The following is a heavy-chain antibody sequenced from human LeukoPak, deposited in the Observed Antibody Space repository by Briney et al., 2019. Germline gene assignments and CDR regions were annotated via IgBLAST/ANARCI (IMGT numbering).Heavy chain of an antibody. CDR1: GFTFSSYA. D-gene: IGHD2-2*01. J-gene: IGHJ4*03. V-gene: IGHV3-30-3*01. CDR2: ISYDGSNK. CDR3: AKDPDVVVPAATLFDY. Sequence: GGSLRLSCAASGFTFSSYAMHWVRQAPGKGLEWVAVISYDGSNKYYADSVKGRFTISRDNSKNTLYLQMNSLRAEDTAVYYCAKDPDVVVPAATLFDYWGQGTTVTVSS.